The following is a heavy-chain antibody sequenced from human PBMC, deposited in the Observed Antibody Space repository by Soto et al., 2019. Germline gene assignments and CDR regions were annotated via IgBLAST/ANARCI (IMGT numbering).Heavy chain of an antibody. CDR3: AKALDYYDSSGYSDY. D-gene: IGHD3-22*01. Sequence: PGGSLRLSCAASGFTFSSYAMSLVRQAPGKGLEWVSSISGSGGSTYYADSVKGRFTISRDNSKNTLYLQMNSLRAEDTAVYYCAKALDYYDSSGYSDYWGQGTLVTVSS. J-gene: IGHJ4*02. V-gene: IGHV3-23*01. CDR1: GFTFSSYA. CDR2: ISGSGGST.